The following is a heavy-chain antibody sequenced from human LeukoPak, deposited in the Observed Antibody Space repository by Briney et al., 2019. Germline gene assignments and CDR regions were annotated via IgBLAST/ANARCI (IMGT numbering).Heavy chain of an antibody. D-gene: IGHD3-9*01. V-gene: IGHV3-33*01. J-gene: IGHJ4*02. CDR2: IWYDGSNK. CDR3: ARDSRSYYDILHYFDY. CDR1: GFTFSSYG. Sequence: GGSLRLSCAASGFTFSSYGMHWVRQAPGKGLEWVAVIWYDGSNKYYADSVKGRFTISRDNSKNTLYLQMDSLRAEDTAVYYCARDSRSYYDILHYFDYWGQGTQVTVSS.